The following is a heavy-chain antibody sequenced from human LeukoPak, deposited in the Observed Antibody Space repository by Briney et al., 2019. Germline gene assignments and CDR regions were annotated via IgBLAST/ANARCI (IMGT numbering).Heavy chain of an antibody. J-gene: IGHJ4*02. CDR3: ARPKYQLLYCFGY. D-gene: IGHD2-2*02. CDR2: TNAGNGNT. V-gene: IGHV1-3*01. CDR1: GYTVASYA. Sequence: ASMKVSCKASGYTVASYAIHWVRQVPRQRLEWMGWTNAGNGNTKYTQKFEGRVTITRDTSASTAYMELSSLRSEDTAVYYCARPKYQLLYCFGYWGQGTLVTVSS.